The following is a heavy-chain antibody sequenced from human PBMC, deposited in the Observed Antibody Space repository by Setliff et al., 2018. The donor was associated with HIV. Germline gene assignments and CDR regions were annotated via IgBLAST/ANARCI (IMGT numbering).Heavy chain of an antibody. D-gene: IGHD3-10*01. CDR3: AKDRDVLLWFGELSY. Sequence: GGSLRLSCAASGFTFNNYGMHWVRQAPGKGLEWVAFIRYDGSNKYYADSVKGRFTISRDNSKNTLYLQMNSLRAEDTAVYYCAKDRDVLLWFGELSYWGQGTLVTVSS. V-gene: IGHV3-30*02. CDR1: GFTFNNYG. J-gene: IGHJ4*02. CDR2: IRYDGSNK.